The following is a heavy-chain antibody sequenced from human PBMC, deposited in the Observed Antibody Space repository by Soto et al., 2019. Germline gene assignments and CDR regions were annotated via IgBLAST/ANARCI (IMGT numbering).Heavy chain of an antibody. CDR2: INPSGGST. D-gene: IGHD2-15*01. Sequence: QVQLVQSGAEVKKPGASVKVSCKASGYTFTSYYMHWVRQAPGQGLEWMGIINPSGGSTSYAQKFQGRVTMTRDTSTSTVYMELSSLRSEDTAVYYCARGGKHIVVVVAATLLPMFDPWGQGTLVTVSS. V-gene: IGHV1-46*01. CDR1: GYTFTSYY. CDR3: ARGGKHIVVVVAATLLPMFDP. J-gene: IGHJ5*02.